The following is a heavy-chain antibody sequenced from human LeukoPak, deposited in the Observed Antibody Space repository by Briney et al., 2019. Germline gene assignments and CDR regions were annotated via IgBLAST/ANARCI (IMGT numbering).Heavy chain of an antibody. CDR2: INHSGST. D-gene: IGHD3-22*01. Sequence: PSETLSLTCTVSGGSISSSSYYWGWIRQPPGKGLEWIGEINHSGSTNYNPSLKSRVTISVDTSKNQFSLKLSSVTAADTAVYYCARGRVHYDSSGYYYSGNYYMDVWGKGTTVTVSS. J-gene: IGHJ6*03. V-gene: IGHV4-39*07. CDR1: GGSISSSSYY. CDR3: ARGRVHYDSSGYYYSGNYYMDV.